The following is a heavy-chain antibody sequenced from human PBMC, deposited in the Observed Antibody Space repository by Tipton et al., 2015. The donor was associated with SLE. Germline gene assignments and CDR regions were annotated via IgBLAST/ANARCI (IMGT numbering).Heavy chain of an antibody. CDR1: GGSFSGYY. D-gene: IGHD1-26*01. Sequence: TLSLTCDVKGGSFSGYYWSWIRQSPEKGLEWIGEDNHFGTIYYNASLKSRVTISIDTSKSHFSLKLTSVTAADTAVYYCARAGYSGSYYGYYYYGMDVWGQGTTVTVSS. CDR2: DNHFGTI. V-gene: IGHV4-34*01. CDR3: ARAGYSGSYYGYYYYGMDV. J-gene: IGHJ6*02.